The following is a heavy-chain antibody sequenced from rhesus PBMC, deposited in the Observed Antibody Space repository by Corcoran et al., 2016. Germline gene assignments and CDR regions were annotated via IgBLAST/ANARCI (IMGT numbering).Heavy chain of an antibody. CDR3: ARRGNAAAGLFDY. CDR1: GYSISSGYY. Sequence: QVQLQESGPGLVKPSETLSLTCAVSGYSISSGYYWAWIRQPPGKGLGWIGHISGGGSNYLNPSLKSRVTLSGDTSKNQFSLELTSVTAADTAVYYCARRGNAAAGLFDYWGQGVLVTVSS. CDR2: ISGGGSN. J-gene: IGHJ4*01. D-gene: IGHD6-25*01. V-gene: IGHV4S14*01.